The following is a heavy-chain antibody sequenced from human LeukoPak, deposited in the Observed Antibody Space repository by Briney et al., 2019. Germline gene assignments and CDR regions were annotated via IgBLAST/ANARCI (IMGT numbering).Heavy chain of an antibody. Sequence: SETLSLTCTVSGGSISSYYWSWIRQPAGKGLEWIGRIYTSGSTNYNPSLKSRVTMSVDTSKNQFSPKLSSVTAADTAVYYCARQASPRNWFDPWGQGTLVTVSS. V-gene: IGHV4-4*07. J-gene: IGHJ5*02. CDR3: ARQASPRNWFDP. CDR2: IYTSGST. CDR1: GGSISSYY.